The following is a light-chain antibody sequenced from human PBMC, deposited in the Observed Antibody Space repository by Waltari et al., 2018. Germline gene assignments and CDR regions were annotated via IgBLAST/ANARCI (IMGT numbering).Light chain of an antibody. CDR2: DVN. V-gene: IGLV2-14*01. CDR3: SSYTSSSTWV. Sequence: QSALTQPASVSGSPGQSITISCTGTSSDVGGYNYVSWYQQHPGKAPKLMIYDVNKRPSGFSNRFSGSKSGNTASLTISGLQDEDEADYYCSSYTSSSTWVFGGGTRLTVL. CDR1: SSDVGGYNY. J-gene: IGLJ3*02.